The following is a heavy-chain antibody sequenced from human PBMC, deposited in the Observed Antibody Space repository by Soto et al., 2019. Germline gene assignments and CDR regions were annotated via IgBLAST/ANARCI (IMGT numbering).Heavy chain of an antibody. CDR2: IHPSGST. CDR3: SRGNDAYKGGRT. D-gene: IGHD1-1*01. J-gene: IGHJ5*02. CDR1: DESLSDTY. V-gene: IGHV4-34*02. Sequence: QVQLQQWGAGLLKPSETLSLTCAVYDESLSDTYYTWTRQPPGKGLEWIGEIHPSGSTYYNPSLKTRVILSQDTAKKQCFLNFISVTAADPGEYYCSRGNDAYKGGRTWGQGTLVTVSS.